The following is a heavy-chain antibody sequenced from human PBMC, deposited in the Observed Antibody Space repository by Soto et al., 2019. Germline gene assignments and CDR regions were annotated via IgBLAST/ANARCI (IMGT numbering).Heavy chain of an antibody. CDR3: ARDYDSSGYPRYYFDY. CDR2: INAGNGNT. V-gene: IGHV1-3*01. J-gene: IGHJ4*02. Sequence: ASVKVACKASGYTFTSYAMHWVRQAPGQRLEWMGWINAGNGNTKYSQKFQGRVTITRDTSASTAYMELSSLRSEDTAVYYCARDYDSSGYPRYYFDYWGQGTLVTVSS. D-gene: IGHD3-22*01. CDR1: GYTFTSYA.